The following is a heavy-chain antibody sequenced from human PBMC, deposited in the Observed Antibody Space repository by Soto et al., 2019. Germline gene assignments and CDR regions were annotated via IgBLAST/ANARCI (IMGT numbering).Heavy chain of an antibody. CDR1: GYTFSGSS. J-gene: IGHJ4*02. Sequence: EVQLVESGGGLVQPGGSLKLSCVAPGYTFSGSSIHWVRQASGKGLEWVGRIRDKANNYGTSDAASVSGRVTSPRDDSKNTAYRQMNSLKTEDTAADYCTTKDYGGRGTLVTGSS. V-gene: IGHV3-73*02. CDR3: TTKDY. CDR2: IRDKANNYGT.